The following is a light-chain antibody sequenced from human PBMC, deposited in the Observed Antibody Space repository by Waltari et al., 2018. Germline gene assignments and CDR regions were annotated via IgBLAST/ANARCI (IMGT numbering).Light chain of an antibody. J-gene: IGKJ1*01. Sequence: DIQMTQSPSTLSAFVGDRVTITCRASQSIGRWLAWYQHKPGTAPKLLIYRTSSLESRVPSRFSGSGSGTDFTLTISSLQPDDFATYYCQQYNSPPWTFGQGTKVEIK. CDR1: QSIGRW. CDR3: QQYNSPPWT. CDR2: RTS. V-gene: IGKV1-5*03.